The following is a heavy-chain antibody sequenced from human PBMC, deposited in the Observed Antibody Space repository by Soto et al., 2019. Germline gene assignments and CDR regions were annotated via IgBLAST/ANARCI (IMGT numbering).Heavy chain of an antibody. CDR3: AKCGGVIRTPTFVGPFDF. J-gene: IGHJ4*02. Sequence: QVQLVQSGAEVKKPGSSVKISCKASGGTFSNYNFNWVRQAPGQGPEWVGTIIPIFGATNYAQKFQGRVTIPADDSTSTAYLELNSLRSEDTALYYCAKCGGVIRTPTFVGPFDFWGQGTLIIVSA. CDR2: IIPIFGAT. V-gene: IGHV1-69*18. D-gene: IGHD3-16*01. CDR1: GGTFSNYN.